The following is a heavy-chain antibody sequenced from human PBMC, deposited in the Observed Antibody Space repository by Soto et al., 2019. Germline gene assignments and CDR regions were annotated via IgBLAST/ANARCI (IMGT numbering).Heavy chain of an antibody. CDR3: ARGYCSSTSCYSTGQNWFDP. V-gene: IGHV1-2*04. CDR2: INPNSGGT. CDR1: GYTFTGYY. J-gene: IGHJ5*02. Sequence: QVQLVKSGAEVKKPGASVKVSCKASGYTFTGYYMHWVRQAPGQGLEWMGWINPNSGGTNYAQKFQGWVTMTRDTSSSTAYRELSRLRSDDTAVYYCARGYCSSTSCYSTGQNWFDPWGQGTLVTVSS. D-gene: IGHD2-2*01.